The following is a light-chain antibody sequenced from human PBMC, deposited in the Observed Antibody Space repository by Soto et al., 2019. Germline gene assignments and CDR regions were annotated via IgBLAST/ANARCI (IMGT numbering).Light chain of an antibody. J-gene: IGKJ1*01. CDR1: QSISSY. Sequence: DIQMTQSPASLSASVGDRVTISCRASQSISSYLNWYQQKPGKAPRLLIYAASSLQSGVPSRFSGSGSGTAYTLTISSLQHEDFATYYWQQSYSNHPWTFGQGTKVEIK. V-gene: IGKV1-39*01. CDR2: AAS. CDR3: QQSYSNHPWT.